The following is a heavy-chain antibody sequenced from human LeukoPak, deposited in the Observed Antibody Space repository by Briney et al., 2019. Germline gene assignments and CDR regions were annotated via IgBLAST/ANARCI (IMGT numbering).Heavy chain of an antibody. D-gene: IGHD4-23*01. CDR3: AKEHGNSAFCFDY. CDR2: ISSSGSTI. V-gene: IGHV3-48*03. Sequence: PGGSLRLSCAASGFTFSSYEMNWVRQAPGKGLEWVSYISSSGSTIYYADSVKGRFTISRDNAKNSLYLQMNSLRAEDTAVYYCAKEHGNSAFCFDYWGQGTLVTVSS. CDR1: GFTFSSYE. J-gene: IGHJ4*02.